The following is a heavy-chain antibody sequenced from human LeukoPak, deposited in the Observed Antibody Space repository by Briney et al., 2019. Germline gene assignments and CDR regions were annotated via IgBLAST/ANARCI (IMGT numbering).Heavy chain of an antibody. Sequence: SETLSLTCTVSGVSISSYYWSWIRQPPGKGLEWFGYIYYSGSTNYNPSLKSRVTISVDTSKNQFSLKLSSVTAADTAVYYCARHPFAGGSSHYYYYYMDVWGKGTTVTIPS. J-gene: IGHJ6*03. CDR1: GVSISSYY. CDR2: IYYSGST. D-gene: IGHD1-26*01. V-gene: IGHV4-59*08. CDR3: ARHPFAGGSSHYYYYYMDV.